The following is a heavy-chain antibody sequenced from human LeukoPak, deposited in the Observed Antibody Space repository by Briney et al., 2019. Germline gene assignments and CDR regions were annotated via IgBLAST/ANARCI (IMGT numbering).Heavy chain of an antibody. Sequence: ASVKVSCKASGYTFTGYYMHWVRQAPGQGLEWMGWINPNSGGTNYAQKFQGRVTMTRDTSISTAYMELSRLRSDDTAVYYCARADYYYDSSGFITDAFDIRGQGTMVTVSS. CDR2: INPNSGGT. V-gene: IGHV1-2*02. CDR1: GYTFTGYY. J-gene: IGHJ3*02. D-gene: IGHD3-22*01. CDR3: ARADYYYDSSGFITDAFDI.